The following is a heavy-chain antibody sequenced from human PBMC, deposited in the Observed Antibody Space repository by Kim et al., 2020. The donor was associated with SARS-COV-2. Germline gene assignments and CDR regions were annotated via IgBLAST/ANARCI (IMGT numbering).Heavy chain of an antibody. D-gene: IGHD3-10*01. V-gene: IGHV7-4-1*02. CDR2: INTNTGNP. J-gene: IGHJ4*02. Sequence: ASVKVSCKASGYTFTTYAMCWLRQAPGQGLEWMGWINTNTGNPSYVRDFTGRFVFSVDTSVSTAYLEIRSLKVEDTAVYYCARDVHVSGSYPLNYWCQGTRLPVSS. CDR1: GYTFTTYA. CDR3: ARDVHVSGSYPLNY.